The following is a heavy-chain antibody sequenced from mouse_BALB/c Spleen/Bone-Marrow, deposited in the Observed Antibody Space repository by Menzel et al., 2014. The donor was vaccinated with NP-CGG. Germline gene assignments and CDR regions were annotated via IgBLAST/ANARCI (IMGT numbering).Heavy chain of an antibody. V-gene: IGHV5-17*02. D-gene: IGHD2-4*01. Sequence: EVQLVESGGGLVQPGGSRKLSCAASGFTFSSFGMHWIRQAPEKGLEWVAYISSGSNTIYYEDTVKGRFTISRDNPKNTLFLQRTSLRSEVTAMYYCARRGTMITAGPFAYWGQGTLVTVSA. CDR1: GFTFSSFG. J-gene: IGHJ3*01. CDR3: ARRGTMITAGPFAY. CDR2: ISSGSNTI.